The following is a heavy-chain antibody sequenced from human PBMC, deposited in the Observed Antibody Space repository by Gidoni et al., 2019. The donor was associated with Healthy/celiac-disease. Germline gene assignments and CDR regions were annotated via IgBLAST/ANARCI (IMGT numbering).Heavy chain of an antibody. CDR1: GGSISSGGYS. J-gene: IGHJ3*02. CDR2: IYYSGST. D-gene: IGHD1-1*01. CDR3: ARVVGGWVQLERPGAFDI. Sequence: QVQLQESGPGLVKPSQTLSLTCAVSGGSISSGGYSWSWIRQPPGKGLEWIGYIYYSGSTYYNPSLKSRVTISVDTSKNQFSLKLSSVTAADTAVYYCARVVGGWVQLERPGAFDIGGQGTMVTVSS. V-gene: IGHV4-30-4*07.